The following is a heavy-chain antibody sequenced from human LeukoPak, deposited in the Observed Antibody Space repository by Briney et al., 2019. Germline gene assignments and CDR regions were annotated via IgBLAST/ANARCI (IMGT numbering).Heavy chain of an antibody. J-gene: IGHJ4*02. V-gene: IGHV5-51*01. D-gene: IGHD3-22*01. CDR3: ASSPSHYYDSSGYYDY. CDR1: GYSFTSYW. CDR2: IYPGDSDT. Sequence: GESLKISCKGSGYSFTSYWIGWVRQMPGKGLEWMGIIYPGDSDTRYSPSFQGQVTISADKSISTAYLQWSSLKASDTAMYYCASSPSHYYDSSGYYDYWGQGTLVTVSS.